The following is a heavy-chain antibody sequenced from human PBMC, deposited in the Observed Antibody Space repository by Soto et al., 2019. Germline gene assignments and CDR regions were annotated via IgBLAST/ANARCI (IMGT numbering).Heavy chain of an antibody. D-gene: IGHD3-22*01. CDR3: AKLDYYDSSGYYFWPDAFDI. V-gene: IGHV3-23*01. CDR2: ISGSGGST. CDR1: GFTFSSYA. Sequence: PGGSLRLSCAASGFTFSSYAMSWVRQAPGKGLEWVSAISGSGGSTYYADSVKGRFTISRDNSKNTLYLQMNSLRAEDTAVYYCAKLDYYDSSGYYFWPDAFDIWGQGTMVTVSS. J-gene: IGHJ3*02.